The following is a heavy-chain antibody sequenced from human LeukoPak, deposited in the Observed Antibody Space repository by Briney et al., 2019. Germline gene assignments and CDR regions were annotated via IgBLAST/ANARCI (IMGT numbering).Heavy chain of an antibody. J-gene: IGHJ4*02. CDR2: ITPIFGTA. V-gene: IGHV1-69*13. CDR3: ARGWLAETTVVTPYNY. D-gene: IGHD4-23*01. CDR1: GGTLRSNA. Sequence: SVKVSCKASGGTLRSNAISWVRQAPGQGLEWMGGITPIFGTANYAQKFQGRVTITAVESMSTAYMELSSLRSEDTAVYYCARGWLAETTVVTPYNYWGQGTLVTVSS.